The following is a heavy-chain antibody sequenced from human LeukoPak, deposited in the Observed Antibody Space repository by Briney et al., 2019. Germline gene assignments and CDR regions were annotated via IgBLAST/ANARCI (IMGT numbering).Heavy chain of an antibody. CDR2: INSDGSST. J-gene: IGHJ4*02. V-gene: IGHV3-74*01. CDR3: ARAAFGFDY. CDR1: GLTFSSYG. Sequence: PGGSLRLSCAASGLTFSSYGRHWVRQAPGKGLVWVSRINSDGSSTSYADSVKGRFTISRDNAKNTLYLQMNSLRAEDTAVYYCARAAFGFDYWGQGTLVTVSS. D-gene: IGHD3-3*02.